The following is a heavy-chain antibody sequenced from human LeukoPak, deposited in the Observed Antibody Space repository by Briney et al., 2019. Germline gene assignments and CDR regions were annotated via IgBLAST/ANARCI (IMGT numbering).Heavy chain of an antibody. CDR1: GSTFSSYW. D-gene: IGHD2-15*01. CDR3: ARDRYCGSGGCPIDV. CDR2: IKQDGSEK. V-gene: IGHV3-7*01. J-gene: IGHJ6*03. Sequence: PGGSLRLSCAASGSTFSSYWMSWVRQAPGKGLEWVANIKQDGSEKYYVDSVKGRFTISRDNAKNSLYLQMNSLRVEDTAVYYCARDRYCGSGGCPIDVWGKGTTVTVSS.